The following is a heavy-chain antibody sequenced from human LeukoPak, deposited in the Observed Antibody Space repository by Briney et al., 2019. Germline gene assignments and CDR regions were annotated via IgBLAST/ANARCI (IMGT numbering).Heavy chain of an antibody. CDR2: IYYSGST. D-gene: IGHD5-24*01. V-gene: IGHV4-30-4*07. Sequence: SQTLSLTCAVSGGSISSGGYSWSWIRQPPGTGLEWIGYIYYSGSTYYNPSLKSRVTISVDTSKNQFSLKLSSVTAADTAMYYCARVRMATIRTFDYWGQGTLVTVSS. CDR3: ARVRMATIRTFDY. CDR1: GGSISSGGYS. J-gene: IGHJ4*02.